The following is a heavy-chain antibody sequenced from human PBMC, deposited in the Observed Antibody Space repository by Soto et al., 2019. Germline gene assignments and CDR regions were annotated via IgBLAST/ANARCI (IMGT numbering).Heavy chain of an antibody. V-gene: IGHV3-11*01. Sequence: PGGSLRLSCTASGFTFSDSYINWIRQAPGKGLEWVSYISNSGSTIYYADSVKGRFTISRDNAKNSLYLQMNSLRAEDTAVYYCARDRAIVLVPGTTGVPPRYYCIDVWGQGTTVTVSS. CDR3: ARDRAIVLVPGTTGVPPRYYCIDV. D-gene: IGHD2-2*01. CDR2: ISNSGSTI. CDR1: GFTFSDSY. J-gene: IGHJ6*02.